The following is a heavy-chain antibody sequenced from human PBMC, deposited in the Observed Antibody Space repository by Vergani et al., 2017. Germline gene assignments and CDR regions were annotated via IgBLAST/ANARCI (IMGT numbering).Heavy chain of an antibody. Sequence: QVQLVESGGGVVQPGRSLRLSCAASGFTFSNYCMHWVRQAPGKGLEWVAVIWYDGSNKYYADSVKGRFTISRDNSKNTLYLQMNSLRAEDTAVYYCARDDSSSWYYFDYWGQGTLVTVSS. D-gene: IGHD6-13*01. CDR1: GFTFSNYC. CDR3: ARDDSSSWYYFDY. CDR2: IWYDGSNK. J-gene: IGHJ4*02. V-gene: IGHV3-33*01.